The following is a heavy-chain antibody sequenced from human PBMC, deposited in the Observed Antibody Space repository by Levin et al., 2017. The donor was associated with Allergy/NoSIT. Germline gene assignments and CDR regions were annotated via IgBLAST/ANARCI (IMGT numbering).Heavy chain of an antibody. CDR1: GFTFSSFG. V-gene: IGHV3-48*01. Sequence: PGGSLRLSCAASGFTFSSFGMNWVRQAPGEGLQFISYISTSSTTIYYADSVKGRFTISRDNAKNSLYLQMNSLRAEDTAVYYCARGDIDYWGQGTLVTVSS. CDR3: ARGDIDY. D-gene: IGHD5-24*01. J-gene: IGHJ4*02. CDR2: ISTSSTTI.